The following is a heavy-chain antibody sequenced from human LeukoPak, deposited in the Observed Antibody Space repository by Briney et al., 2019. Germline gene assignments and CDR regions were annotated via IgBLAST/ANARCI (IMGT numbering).Heavy chain of an antibody. J-gene: IGHJ6*02. CDR3: ARDPPHCSGGSCYPSYYGMDV. D-gene: IGHD2-15*01. CDR2: ISSSSSTI. Sequence: GGSLRLSCAASGFTFSSYSMNWVRQAPGKGLEWVSYISSSSSTIYYADSVKGRFTISRDNAKNSLYLQMNSLRAEDTAVDYCARDPPHCSGGSCYPSYYGMDVWGQGTTVTVSS. CDR1: GFTFSSYS. V-gene: IGHV3-48*01.